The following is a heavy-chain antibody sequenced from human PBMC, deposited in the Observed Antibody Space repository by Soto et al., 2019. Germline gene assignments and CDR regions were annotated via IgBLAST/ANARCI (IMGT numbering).Heavy chain of an antibody. Sequence: QVQLVESGGGVVQPGRSLRLSCAVSGFTFSSYGMHWVRQAPGKGLEWVAVISYDGSNKYYADSVKGRFTISRDNSKNTLHLQMNSLIAEDTAVYYCAEQVTPHSSGWPDAFDIWGQGTMVSVSS. V-gene: IGHV3-30*03. CDR3: AEQVTPHSSGWPDAFDI. CDR2: ISYDGSNK. CDR1: GFTFSSYG. D-gene: IGHD6-19*01. J-gene: IGHJ3*02.